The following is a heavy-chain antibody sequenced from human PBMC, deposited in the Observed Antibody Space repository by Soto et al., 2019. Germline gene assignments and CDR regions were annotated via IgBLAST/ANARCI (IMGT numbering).Heavy chain of an antibody. V-gene: IGHV3-30*18. J-gene: IGHJ6*02. Sequence: GGSLRLSCAASGFTFSSYGMHWVRQAPGKGLEWVAVISYDGSNKYYADSVKGRFTISRDNSKNTLYLQMNSLRAEDTAVYYCEKGIRLAYYYYGMDVWGQGTTVTVSS. CDR3: EKGIRLAYYYYGMDV. CDR1: GFTFSSYG. CDR2: ISYDGSNK.